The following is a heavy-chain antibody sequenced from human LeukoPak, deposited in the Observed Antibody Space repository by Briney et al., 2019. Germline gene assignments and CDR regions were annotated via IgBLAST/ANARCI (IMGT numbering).Heavy chain of an antibody. J-gene: IGHJ4*02. CDR3: TNGGYYHYFDY. V-gene: IGHV3-23*01. CDR2: ISGSGGST. CDR1: GFTFSSYA. Sequence: GGSLRLSCAASGFTFSSYAMSWVRQAPGKGLERVSAISGSGGSTYYADSVKGRFTISRDNSKNTLYLQMNSLRAEDTAVYYCTNGGYYHYFDYWGQGTLVTVSS. D-gene: IGHD3-22*01.